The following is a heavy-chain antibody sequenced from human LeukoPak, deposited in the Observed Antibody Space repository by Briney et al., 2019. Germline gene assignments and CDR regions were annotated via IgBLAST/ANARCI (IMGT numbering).Heavy chain of an antibody. D-gene: IGHD3-22*01. CDR3: ARDRYYYDSSGYFDY. CDR2: IIPILGIA. V-gene: IGHV1-69*04. CDR1: GGTFSSYA. Sequence: GASVKVSCKASGGTFSSYAISWVRQAPGQGLEWMGRIIPILGIANYAQKFQGRVTITADKSTSTAYMELSSLRSEDTAVYYCARDRYYYDSSGYFDYWGQGTLVTVSS. J-gene: IGHJ4*02.